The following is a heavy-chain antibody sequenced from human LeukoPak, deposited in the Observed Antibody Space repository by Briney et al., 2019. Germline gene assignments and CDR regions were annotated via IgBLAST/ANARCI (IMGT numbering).Heavy chain of an antibody. CDR3: ARGGYCTNAICYTWNAFDI. Sequence: GGSLRLSCAASGFTFSSYEMNWVRQAPGKGLEWVSYIRSGGSTTHYTDFVKGRFTISRDDAKNSLYLQMNSLRAEDTAIYYCARGGYCTNAICYTWNAFDIWGQGTMVAVSS. D-gene: IGHD2-8*01. V-gene: IGHV3-48*03. CDR2: IRSGGSTT. CDR1: GFTFSSYE. J-gene: IGHJ3*02.